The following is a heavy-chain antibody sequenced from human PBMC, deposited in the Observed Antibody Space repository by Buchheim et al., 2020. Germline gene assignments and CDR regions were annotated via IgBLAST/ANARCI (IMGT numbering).Heavy chain of an antibody. CDR2: INQDGTEN. J-gene: IGHJ4*02. V-gene: IGHV3-7*01. CDR1: GFTFSSYW. Sequence: EVQLVESGGGLVQPGGSLRLSCAASGFTFSSYWMTWVRQAPGKGLEWVANINQDGTENYYVDSVKGRFTISRDNAKNSLYLQMNSLRAEDTAVYYCAIKYRWLRDYYFDRWGQGTL. CDR3: AIKYRWLRDYYFDR. D-gene: IGHD6-6*01.